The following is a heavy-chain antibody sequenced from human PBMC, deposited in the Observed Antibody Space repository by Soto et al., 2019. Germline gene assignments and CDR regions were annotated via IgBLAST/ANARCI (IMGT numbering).Heavy chain of an antibody. CDR2: ISAYNGNR. Sequence: AAVKVSCKASGYTFTNYGISWVRQAPGQGLEWMGWISAYNGNRNYVQKLQGRVTMTTDTSTSTAYMELRSLRSDDTAVYYCARIARTFDYGDYGGDYWGQGTLVTVSS. J-gene: IGHJ4*02. V-gene: IGHV1-18*01. CDR3: ARIARTFDYGDYGGDY. CDR1: GYTFTNYG. D-gene: IGHD4-17*01.